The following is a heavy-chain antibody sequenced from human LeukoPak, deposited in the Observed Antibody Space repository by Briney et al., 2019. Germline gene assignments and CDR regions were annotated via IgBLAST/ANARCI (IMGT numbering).Heavy chain of an antibody. CDR1: GFTFSSYA. J-gene: IGHJ4*02. V-gene: IGHV4-34*01. Sequence: PGGSLRLSCAASGFTFSSYAMSWVRQPPGKGLEWIGEINHSGSTNYNPSLKSRVTISVDTSKNQFSLKLSSVTAADTAVYYCARTSPVPPTMVRVWYFDFWGQGTLVTVSS. CDR2: INHSGST. D-gene: IGHD3-10*01. CDR3: ARTSPVPPTMVRVWYFDF.